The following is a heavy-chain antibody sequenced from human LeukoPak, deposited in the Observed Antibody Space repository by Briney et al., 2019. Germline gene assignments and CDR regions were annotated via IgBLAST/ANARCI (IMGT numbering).Heavy chain of an antibody. J-gene: IGHJ4*02. V-gene: IGHV3-43*02. Sequence: PGGSLRLSCAASGFTLDDYAMHWVRQAPGKGPECVSLISGDGGSTKYADSVKGRFTISRDNSKNSLYLQMNSLRAEDTALYYCARECSSGSCWGDSWGQGTLVTVSS. CDR3: ARECSSGSCWGDS. CDR1: GFTLDDYA. CDR2: ISGDGGST. D-gene: IGHD2-15*01.